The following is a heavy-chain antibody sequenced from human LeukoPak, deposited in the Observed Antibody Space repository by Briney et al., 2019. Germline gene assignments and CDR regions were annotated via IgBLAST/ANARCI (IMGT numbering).Heavy chain of an antibody. CDR3: ARVGGNTGRYYDFWSGSRKDAFDI. D-gene: IGHD3-3*01. J-gene: IGHJ3*02. V-gene: IGHV3-7*01. CDR2: IKQDGSEK. CDR1: GLTFSSYW. Sequence: GGSLRLSCAASGLTFSSYWMSWVRQAPGKGLEWVANIKQDGSEKYYVDSVKGRFTISRDNAKNSLYLQMNSLRAEDTAVYYCARVGGNTGRYYDFWSGSRKDAFDIWGQGTMVTVSS.